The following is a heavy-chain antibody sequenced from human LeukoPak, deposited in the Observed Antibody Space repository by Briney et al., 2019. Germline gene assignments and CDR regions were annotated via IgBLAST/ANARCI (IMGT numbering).Heavy chain of an antibody. CDR2: INHSGST. V-gene: IGHV4-34*01. D-gene: IGHD2-2*01. CDR1: GGSFSGYY. CDR3: ARGPYCSSTSCRYNWFDP. J-gene: IGHJ5*02. Sequence: SETLSLTCAVYGGSFSGYYWSWIRQPPGKGLEWIGEINHSGSTNYSPSLKSRVTISVDTSKNQFSLKLSSVTAADTAVYYCARGPYCSSTSCRYNWFDPWGQGTLVTVSS.